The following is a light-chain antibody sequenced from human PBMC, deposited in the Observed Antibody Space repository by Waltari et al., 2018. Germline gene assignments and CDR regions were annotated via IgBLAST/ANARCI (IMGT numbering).Light chain of an antibody. CDR3: SSYTSSNTLV. Sequence: QSALTQPASVSGSPGQSITMSCTGTSSDVGGYHYVSWYQQYPGKAPKLMIYDVSQRPSVVSNRFSGSKSGNTASLTISGLQAEDEADYYCSSYTSSNTLVFGVGTKLTVL. J-gene: IGLJ3*02. V-gene: IGLV2-14*01. CDR1: SSDVGGYHY. CDR2: DVS.